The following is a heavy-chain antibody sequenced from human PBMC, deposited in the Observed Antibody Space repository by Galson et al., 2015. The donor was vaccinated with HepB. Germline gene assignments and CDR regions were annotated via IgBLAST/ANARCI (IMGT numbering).Heavy chain of an antibody. CDR1: GFTFIAYG. D-gene: IGHD3-10*01. CDR2: ISYDGNKK. V-gene: IGHV3-30*18. CDR3: AKDHAGGYYYNYMDV. Sequence: SLRLSCAASGFTFIAYGMHWVRQAPGKGLEWVAVISYDGNKKYYADSVKGRFTISRDNSRDTLHLQMNSLRAEDTAVYFCAKDHAGGYYYNYMDVWGKGTTVTVSS. J-gene: IGHJ6*03.